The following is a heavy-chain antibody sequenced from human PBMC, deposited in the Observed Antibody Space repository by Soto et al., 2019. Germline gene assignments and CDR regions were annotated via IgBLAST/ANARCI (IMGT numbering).Heavy chain of an antibody. J-gene: IGHJ5*02. Sequence: GGSLRLSCAASGFTFSSYGMHWVRQAPGKGLEWVAVISYDGSNKYYADSVKGRFTISRDNSKNTLYLQMNSLRAEDTAVYYCAKEGDLLAATAYNWFDPWGQGTLVTVSS. CDR2: ISYDGSNK. CDR3: AKEGDLLAATAYNWFDP. V-gene: IGHV3-30*18. D-gene: IGHD2-15*01. CDR1: GFTFSSYG.